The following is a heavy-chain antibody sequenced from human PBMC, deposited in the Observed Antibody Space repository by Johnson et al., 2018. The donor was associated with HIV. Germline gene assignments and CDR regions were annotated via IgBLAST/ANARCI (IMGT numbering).Heavy chain of an antibody. J-gene: IGHJ3*02. V-gene: IGHV3-30-3*01. Sequence: QVQLMESGGGVVQPGRSLRLSCAASGFTFSTYSMHWVRQAPGKGLEWVAVISYDGSNKYYADSVKGRFTISRDNSKNNLYLQMNSLRAEDTAVYYCARGGQLLLWDAFDIWGQGTMVTVSS. CDR2: ISYDGSNK. CDR3: ARGGQLLLWDAFDI. D-gene: IGHD2-2*01. CDR1: GFTFSTYS.